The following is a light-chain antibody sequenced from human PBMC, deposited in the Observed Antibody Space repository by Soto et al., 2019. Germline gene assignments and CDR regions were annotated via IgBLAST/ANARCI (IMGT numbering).Light chain of an antibody. CDR3: SSFDGNNNLV. CDR2: EVS. J-gene: IGLJ2*01. CDR1: SSDVGGYNY. V-gene: IGLV2-8*01. Sequence: QSALTQPPSASGSPGQSVTISCTGTSSDVGGYNYVSWYQQHPGKAPKLMISEVSKRPSGVPGRFSGSKSGNTASLTVSGPQAEDEADYYCSSFDGNNNLVFGGGTQLTVL.